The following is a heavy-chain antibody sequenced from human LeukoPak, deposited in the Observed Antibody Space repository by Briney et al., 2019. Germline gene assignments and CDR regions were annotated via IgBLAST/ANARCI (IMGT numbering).Heavy chain of an antibody. CDR3: AREAYSSGGRYYYYYMDV. Sequence: GGSLRLSCAASGFTFSHYAMYWVRQAPGKGLEWVAVISYDGSNKYYADSVKGRFTISRDNSKNTLYLQMNSLRAEDTAVYYCAREAYSSGGRYYYYYMDVWGKGTTVTVSS. CDR2: ISYDGSNK. CDR1: GFTFSHYA. J-gene: IGHJ6*03. D-gene: IGHD6-25*01. V-gene: IGHV3-30*01.